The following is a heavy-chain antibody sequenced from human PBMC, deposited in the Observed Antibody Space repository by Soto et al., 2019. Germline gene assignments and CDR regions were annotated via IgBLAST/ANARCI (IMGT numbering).Heavy chain of an antibody. CDR3: ARLPALRLAFDI. CDR2: IYYSGST. J-gene: IGHJ3*02. V-gene: IGHV4-39*01. Sequence: PSETLSLTCTVSGGSISSSSYYWGWIRQPPGKGLEWIGSIYYSGSTYYNPSLKSRVTISVDTSKNQFSLKLSSVTAADTAVYYCARLPALRLAFDIWGQGTMVTVSS. CDR1: GGSISSSSYY. D-gene: IGHD3-22*01.